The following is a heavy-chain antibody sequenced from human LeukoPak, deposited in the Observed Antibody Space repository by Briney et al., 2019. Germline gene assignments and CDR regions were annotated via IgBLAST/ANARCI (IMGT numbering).Heavy chain of an antibody. V-gene: IGHV3-7*04. D-gene: IGHD6-19*01. J-gene: IGHJ4*02. CDR1: GFTFNTFW. Sequence: GGSLRLSCAASGFTFNTFWMSWVRQAPGKGLEWVANIRQDGSETNYVDSVKGRFTISRDNARNSLYLQMNSLRAEDTAVYYCVRAGIAVPATLWDWGQGTLVTVSS. CDR3: VRAGIAVPATLWD. CDR2: IRQDGSET.